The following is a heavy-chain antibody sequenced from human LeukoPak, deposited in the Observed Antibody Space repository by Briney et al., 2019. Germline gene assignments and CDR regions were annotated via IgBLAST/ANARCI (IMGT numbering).Heavy chain of an antibody. D-gene: IGHD2-2*01. CDR2: IYTSGST. Sequence: PSETLSLTCTVSGGPISSYYWSWIRRPAGKGLEWIGRIYTSGSTNYNPSLKSRVTMSVDTSKNQFSLKLSSVTAADTAVYYCARDIVVVPAAPSWFDPWGQGTLVTVSS. J-gene: IGHJ5*02. CDR1: GGPISSYY. V-gene: IGHV4-4*07. CDR3: ARDIVVVPAAPSWFDP.